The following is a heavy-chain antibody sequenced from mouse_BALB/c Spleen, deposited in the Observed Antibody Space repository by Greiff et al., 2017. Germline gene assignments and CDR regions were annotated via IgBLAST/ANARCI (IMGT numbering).Heavy chain of an antibody. V-gene: IGHV1-14*01. D-gene: IGHD3-2*01. J-gene: IGHJ3*01. CDR3: ASPRQLGPFAY. CDR2: INPYNDGT. Sequence: QLQQSGPELVKPGASVKMSCKASGYTFTSYVMHWVKQKPGQGLEWIGYINPYNDGTKYNEKFKGKATLTSDKSSSTAYMELSSLTSEDSAVYYCASPRQLGPFAYWGQGTLVTVSA. CDR1: GYTFTSYV.